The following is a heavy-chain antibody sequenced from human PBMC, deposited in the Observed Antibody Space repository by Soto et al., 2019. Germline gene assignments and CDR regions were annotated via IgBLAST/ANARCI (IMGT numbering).Heavy chain of an antibody. D-gene: IGHD3-3*01. CDR2: INPYHGNP. CDR3: ARSNYYDFWSGYHNWFDP. V-gene: IGHV1-18*04. J-gene: IGHJ5*02. Sequence: ASGKVCCEASGYTVSSSGIGWVRQAPGQGLQWMGWINPYHGNPTSAQQLQRTVTMTTHTSTSTAYMELRSLKSDHPALYYRARSNYYDFWSGYHNWFDPRLQGPLVTVSS. CDR1: GYTVSSSG.